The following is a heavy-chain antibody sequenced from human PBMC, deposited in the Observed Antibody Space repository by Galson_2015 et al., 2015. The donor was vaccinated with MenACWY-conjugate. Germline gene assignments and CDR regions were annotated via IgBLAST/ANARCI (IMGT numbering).Heavy chain of an antibody. D-gene: IGHD2-21*02. V-gene: IGHV1-69*13. CDR3: ARDDFGPAYCGGDCYPAHL. CDR1: GGTFSSYA. Sequence: SVKVSCKASGGTFSSYAISWVRQAPGQGLEWMGGIIPIFGTANYAQKFQGRVTITADESTSTAYMELSSLRSEDTAVYYCARDDFGPAYCGGDCYPAHLWGQGTLVTVSS. CDR2: IIPIFGTA. J-gene: IGHJ5*02.